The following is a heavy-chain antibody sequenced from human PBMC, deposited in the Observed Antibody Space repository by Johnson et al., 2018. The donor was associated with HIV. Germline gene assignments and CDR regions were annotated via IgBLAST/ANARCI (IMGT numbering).Heavy chain of an antibody. V-gene: IGHV3-30*03. J-gene: IGHJ3*02. D-gene: IGHD3-22*01. CDR2: ISFDGSEE. Sequence: HVQLVESGGGVVQPGGSVRLSCAVSGLNFSDYGMHWVRQAPGKGLEWVAVISFDGSEEYYVDSVKGRFTISRDNSNNTLYLQMNSLRTEDTAVYFCVRGRIAMRGVDLRGGAFDIWGQGTMVTVSS. CDR3: VRGRIAMRGVDLRGGAFDI. CDR1: GLNFSDYG.